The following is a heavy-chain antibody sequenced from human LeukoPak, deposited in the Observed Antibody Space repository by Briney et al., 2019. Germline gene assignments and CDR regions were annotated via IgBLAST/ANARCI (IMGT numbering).Heavy chain of an antibody. CDR1: GFTFDDYA. J-gene: IGHJ3*02. Sequence: PAGRSLRLSCAASGFTFDDYAMHWVRQAPGKGLEWVSGISWNSGGIGYADSVKGRFTISRDNAKNSLYLQMNSLRAEDTALYYCAKDIHLGYCSSTSCFGAFDIWGQGTMVTVSS. D-gene: IGHD2-2*01. CDR3: AKDIHLGYCSSTSCFGAFDI. CDR2: ISWNSGGI. V-gene: IGHV3-9*01.